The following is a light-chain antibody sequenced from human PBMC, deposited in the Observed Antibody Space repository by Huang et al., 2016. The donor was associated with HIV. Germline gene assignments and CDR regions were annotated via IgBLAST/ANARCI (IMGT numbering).Light chain of an antibody. J-gene: IGKJ4*01. CDR1: QSIGTY. Sequence: EIVLTQSPVTLSLSPGDRANLSCRASQSIGTYLAWYQQKSGQAPRLLIYDVSNRAAGVPARFSASGSETDFTLTIASLDPDDFAIYHCQQRSKWPLTFGGGTKVEMK. V-gene: IGKV3-11*01. CDR2: DVS. CDR3: QQRSKWPLT.